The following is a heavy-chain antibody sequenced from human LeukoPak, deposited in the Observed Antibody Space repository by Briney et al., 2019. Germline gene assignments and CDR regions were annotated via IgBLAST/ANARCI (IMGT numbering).Heavy chain of an antibody. D-gene: IGHD2-2*01. V-gene: IGHV3-21*01. J-gene: IGHJ1*01. CDR3: ARSIVVVPAAMPEYFQH. CDR1: GFTFSSYS. CDR2: ISSSSSYV. Sequence: GGSLRLSCAASGFTFSSYSMNWVRQAPGKGLEWVSSISSSSSYVYYADSVKGRFTISRDNAKNSLYLQMNSLRAEDTAVYYCARSIVVVPAAMPEYFQHWGQGTLVTVSS.